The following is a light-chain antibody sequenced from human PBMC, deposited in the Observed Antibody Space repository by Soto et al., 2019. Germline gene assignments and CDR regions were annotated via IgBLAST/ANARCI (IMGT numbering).Light chain of an antibody. CDR3: CSYVGATTYV. CDR2: EGI. Sequence: QSMLTQRASVSGSPGQSITISCTGTSSTVGGFNVVSWYQQHPGKAPKVIIYEGIKRPSGVSNRFSGSNSGSTASLTISGLQAEDEADYYCCSYVGATTYVFGTGTKVTVL. J-gene: IGLJ1*01. V-gene: IGLV2-23*01. CDR1: SSTVGGFNV.